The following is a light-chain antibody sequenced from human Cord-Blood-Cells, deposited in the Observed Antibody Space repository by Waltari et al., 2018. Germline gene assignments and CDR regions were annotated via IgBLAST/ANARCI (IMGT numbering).Light chain of an antibody. CDR3: SSYAGSNNLI. CDR1: SSDVGGYNY. J-gene: IGLJ1*01. CDR2: EVS. V-gene: IGLV2-8*01. Sequence: QSALTQPPSASGSPGQSVTISCTGTSSDVGGYNYVSWYQQHPGKAPKLMIYEVSKRPSGLPDRFSGSKAGNTASLTVSGLQAEDEAYYYCSSYAGSNNLIFGTGTKVTVL.